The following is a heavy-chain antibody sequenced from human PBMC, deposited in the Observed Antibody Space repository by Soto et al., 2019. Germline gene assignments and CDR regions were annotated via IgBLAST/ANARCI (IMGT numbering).Heavy chain of an antibody. D-gene: IGHD2-21*02. CDR2: IFTSGST. J-gene: IGHJ6*02. Sequence: SETLSLTYTVSGASISSYYWSWIRQPAGKGLEWIGRIFTSGSTNYNPSPKSRLTMSVDTSKNQFSLMLSSVTAAATAVYYCARYCGGYCYPSRLMAFRGQGSTVTVSS. V-gene: IGHV4-4*07. CDR3: ARYCGGYCYPSRLMAF. CDR1: GASISSYY.